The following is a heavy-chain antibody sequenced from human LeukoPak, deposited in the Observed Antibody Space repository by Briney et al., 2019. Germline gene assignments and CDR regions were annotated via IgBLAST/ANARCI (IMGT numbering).Heavy chain of an antibody. CDR2: INPNSGGT. J-gene: IGHJ4*02. CDR1: GYTFTGYY. CDR3: ARDILTGSPAHGADY. V-gene: IGHV1-2*02. Sequence: ASVKVSCKASGYTFTGYYMHWVRQAPGQGLEWMGWINPNSGGTNYAQKFQGRVTMTRDTSISTAYMELSRLRSDDTAVYYCARDILTGSPAHGADYWGQGTLVTVSS. D-gene: IGHD3-9*01.